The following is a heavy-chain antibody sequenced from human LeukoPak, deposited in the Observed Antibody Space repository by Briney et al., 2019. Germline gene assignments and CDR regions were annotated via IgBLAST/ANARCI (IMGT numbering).Heavy chain of an antibody. CDR1: GGTFSSYA. J-gene: IGHJ6*02. V-gene: IGHV1-69*04. Sequence: SVKVSCKASGGTFSSYAISWVRQAPGQGLEWMGRIIPILGIANYAQKFQGRVTITADKSTSTAYMELSSLRSDDTAVYYCARDTHYNWNYYYYYGMDVWGQGTTVTVSS. D-gene: IGHD1-20*01. CDR2: IIPILGIA. CDR3: ARDTHYNWNYYYYYGMDV.